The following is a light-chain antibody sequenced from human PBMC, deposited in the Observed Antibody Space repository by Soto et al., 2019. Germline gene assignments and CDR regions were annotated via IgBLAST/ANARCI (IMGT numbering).Light chain of an antibody. CDR2: DTS. CDR1: TGAVTSGHY. CDR3: LLSYSGALYV. V-gene: IGLV7-46*01. Sequence: QTVVTQEPSLTVSPGGTVTLTCGSSTGAVTSGHYPYWFQQKPGQAPRTLIYDTSNKHSWTPARFSGSLLGGKAALTLSGAQPEDEAEYYCLLSYSGALYVFGGGTKVTVL. J-gene: IGLJ3*02.